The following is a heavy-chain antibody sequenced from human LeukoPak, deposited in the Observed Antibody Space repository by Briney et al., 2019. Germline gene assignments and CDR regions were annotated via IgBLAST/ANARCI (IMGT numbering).Heavy chain of an antibody. CDR3: AKSPRSAADNWFDP. J-gene: IGHJ5*02. D-gene: IGHD6-13*01. CDR1: GFTLSTYA. V-gene: IGHV3-23*01. CDR2: ISAGGGST. Sequence: GGSLRLSCAASGFTLSTYAMDWVRQAPGKGLEWVSGISAGGGSTYYADSVKGRFTISRDNSKNTLYLQMNSLTVEDTAVYYCAKSPRSAADNWFDPWGQGTLVTVSS.